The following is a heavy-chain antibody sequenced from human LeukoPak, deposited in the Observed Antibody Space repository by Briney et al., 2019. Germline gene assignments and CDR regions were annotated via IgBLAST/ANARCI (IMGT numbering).Heavy chain of an antibody. CDR2: IYHSGST. Sequence: SETLSLTCAVSGGSISSSNWWSWVRQPPGKGLEWIGEIYHSGSTNYNPSLKSRVTISVDKSKNQFSLKLSSVTAADTAVYYCARSYYDSSGNDDAFDIWGQGTMVTVSS. D-gene: IGHD3-22*01. CDR1: GGSISSSNW. V-gene: IGHV4-4*02. J-gene: IGHJ3*02. CDR3: ARSYYDSSGNDDAFDI.